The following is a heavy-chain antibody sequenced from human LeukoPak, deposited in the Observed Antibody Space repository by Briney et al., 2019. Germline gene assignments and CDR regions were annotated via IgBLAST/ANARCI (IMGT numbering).Heavy chain of an antibody. J-gene: IGHJ4*02. V-gene: IGHV3-21*01. CDR3: ARDLWGTAMDTRREDFDY. CDR1: GFTFSTYA. CDR2: ISSSSSYI. D-gene: IGHD5-18*01. Sequence: GGSLRLSCAGSGFTFSTYAMSWVRQAPGKGLEWVSSISSSSSYIYYADSVKGRFTISRDNAKNSLYLQMNSLRAEDTAVYYCARDLWGTAMDTRREDFDYWGQGTLVTVSS.